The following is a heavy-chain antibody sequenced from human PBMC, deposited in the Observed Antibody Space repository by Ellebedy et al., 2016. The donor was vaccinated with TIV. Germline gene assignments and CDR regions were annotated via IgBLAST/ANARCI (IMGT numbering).Heavy chain of an antibody. V-gene: IGHV1-8*01. J-gene: IGHJ5*02. CDR2: MNPYSGDT. D-gene: IGHD2-8*01. Sequence: AASVKVSCKATGYTFTSYEIHWVRQATGQGLEWMGCMNPYSGDTGYAPKFQARFTMTRNTSIATAYMVLSSLRSDDTAVYYGARGATKGDNNRFDPWGQGTLVTVAS. CDR3: ARGATKGDNNRFDP. CDR1: GYTFTSYE.